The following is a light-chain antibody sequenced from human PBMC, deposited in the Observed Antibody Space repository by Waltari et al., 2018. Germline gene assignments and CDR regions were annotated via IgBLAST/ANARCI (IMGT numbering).Light chain of an antibody. CDR2: EVI. CDR1: TGIGGNSAF. CDR3: CSYVQTDIWL. Sequence: QSALTQPASLSGAPGQSITISCSAVTGIGGNSAFVSWYQPHPGKVPKLLIYEVIKRPPDISDRFTGSKAGNTASQSISGLQADDEADYYCCSYVQTDIWLFGRGTKVTVL. J-gene: IGLJ3*02. V-gene: IGLV2-23*02.